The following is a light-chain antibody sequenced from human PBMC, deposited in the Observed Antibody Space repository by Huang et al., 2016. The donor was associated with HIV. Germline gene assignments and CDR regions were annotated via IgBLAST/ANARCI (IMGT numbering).Light chain of an antibody. Sequence: DIMMTQTPLSLSVTPGQPASISCKSSQSLLQSDGKMFLYWFLQRPGQPPQLLIYEVSNRFSGVPDRFSGSESATDFTLTISRVEAEDVGVYYCMQSGHLPFTFGPGTKVDI. CDR2: EVS. CDR1: QSLLQSDGKMF. J-gene: IGKJ3*01. CDR3: MQSGHLPFT. V-gene: IGKV2D-29*01.